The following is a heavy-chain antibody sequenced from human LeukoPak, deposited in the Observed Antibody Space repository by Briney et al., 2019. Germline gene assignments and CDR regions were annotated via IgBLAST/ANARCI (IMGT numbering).Heavy chain of an antibody. CDR2: LYTSGST. CDR3: AGSYFVYSTD. D-gene: IGHD6-13*01. Sequence: SETLSLTCTVSAGSISSYYWSWIRQPAGKGLEWIGRLYTSGSTNYNPSLRSRVTMSVGTSKNHVSLKLTSVTAADTAVYYCAGSYFVYSTDWGQGTLVTVSS. V-gene: IGHV4-4*07. J-gene: IGHJ4*02. CDR1: AGSISSYY.